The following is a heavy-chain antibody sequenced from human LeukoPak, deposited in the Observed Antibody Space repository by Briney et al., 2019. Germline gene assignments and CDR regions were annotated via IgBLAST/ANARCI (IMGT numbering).Heavy chain of an antibody. CDR3: ANGLGIPAAMRGD. D-gene: IGHD2-2*01. CDR1: GFTFSSYA. CDR2: ISGSGGST. V-gene: IGHV3-23*01. J-gene: IGHJ4*02. Sequence: GGSLRLSCTASGFTFSSYAKSWVRQAPPKGLEWVSAISGSGGSTYYADPAKGRFTISRDNSKNTLYPQMNSLRAGDTAVYYCANGLGIPAAMRGDWGQGTLVTVSS.